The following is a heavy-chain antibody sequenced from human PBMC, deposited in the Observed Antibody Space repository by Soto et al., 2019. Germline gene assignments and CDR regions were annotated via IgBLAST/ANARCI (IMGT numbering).Heavy chain of an antibody. V-gene: IGHV3-53*02. CDR2: VYSSGTT. D-gene: IGHD5-18*01. CDR1: GLAVTSNY. Sequence: EVQLVETGGGLIQPGGSLSLSCAASGLAVTSNYMSWVRQAPGKGLEWVSIVYSSGTTYYADSVKGRFTFSRDKSKNTIYIQMRNLRAEDTAVYYCARVDTYDYYYSMDVWGQGTTVTVSS. CDR3: ARVDTYDYYYSMDV. J-gene: IGHJ6*02.